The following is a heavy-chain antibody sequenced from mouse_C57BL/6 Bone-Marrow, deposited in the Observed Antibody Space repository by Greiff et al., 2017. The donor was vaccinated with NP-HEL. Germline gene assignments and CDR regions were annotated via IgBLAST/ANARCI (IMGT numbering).Heavy chain of an antibody. CDR2: IDPNSGGT. CDR1: GYTFTNYW. Sequence: QVQLQQPGAELVKPGASVKLSCKASGYTFTNYWMHWVKQRPGRGLEWIGRIDPNSGGTKYNEKFKSKATLTVDKPSSTAYMQLSTLTSEDSPVYSCAIYYSGIGYFYYWGQGTTLTVSS. J-gene: IGHJ2*01. CDR3: AIYYSGIGYFYY. V-gene: IGHV1-72*01. D-gene: IGHD1-1*01.